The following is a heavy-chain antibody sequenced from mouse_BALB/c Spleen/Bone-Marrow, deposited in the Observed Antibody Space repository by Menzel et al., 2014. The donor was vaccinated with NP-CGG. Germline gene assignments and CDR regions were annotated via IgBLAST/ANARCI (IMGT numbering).Heavy chain of an antibody. CDR3: ARTFQPRRAMDY. CDR1: DYTFTSYW. J-gene: IGHJ4*01. V-gene: IGHV1-74*01. D-gene: IGHD6-1*01. CDR2: IDPSNSET. Sequence: QVQLQQSGPELVRPGASVKMSCKASDYTFTSYWMRWVKQRPGQGLEWIGMIDPSNSETRLNQKFKDKATLNVDKSSNXAYMHLSSLTSEDSAVYYCARTFQPRRAMDYWGQGSSVTVSS.